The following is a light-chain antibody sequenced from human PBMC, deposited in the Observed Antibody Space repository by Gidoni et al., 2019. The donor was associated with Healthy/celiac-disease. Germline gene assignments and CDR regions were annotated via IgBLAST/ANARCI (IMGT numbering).Light chain of an antibody. CDR2: AAS. CDR1: HGISTS. V-gene: IGKV1-NL1*01. CDR3: QQYYSTPLT. Sequence: DIQMSKSPSSLSASVGDRVTITCRASHGISTSLTWYQQKPGKAPKLLLYAASRLESGVPSRLSVSGSGTDYTLTISSLQPEDFATYYCQQYYSTPLTFGGGTKVENK. J-gene: IGKJ4*01.